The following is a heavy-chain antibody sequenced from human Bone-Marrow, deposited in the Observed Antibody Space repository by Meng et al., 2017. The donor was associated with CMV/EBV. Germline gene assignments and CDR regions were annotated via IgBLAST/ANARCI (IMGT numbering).Heavy chain of an antibody. J-gene: IGHJ3*02. V-gene: IGHV4-39*07. CDR2: IYYSGTT. Sequence: GSLRLSCTVSGGSISSSTYYWGWIRQPPGMGLEWVGSIYYSGTTYYNPSLKSRVIISVDTSKNQFSLRLSSVTAADTAVYYCAPSDCSSTSCYNPDAFDIWGQGTMVTVSS. D-gene: IGHD2-2*02. CDR1: GGSISSSTYY. CDR3: APSDCSSTSCYNPDAFDI.